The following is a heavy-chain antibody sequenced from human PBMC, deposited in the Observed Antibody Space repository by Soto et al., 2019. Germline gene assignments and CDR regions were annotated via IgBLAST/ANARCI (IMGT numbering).Heavy chain of an antibody. Sequence: PGESLKISCKGSGYSFTSYWIGWVRQMPGKGLEWMGIIYPGDSDTRYSPSFQGQVTISADKSISTAYLQWSSLKASDTAMYYCARQLTNYYDSSGYHYWGQGTLVTVSS. CDR3: ARQLTNYYDSSGYHY. CDR1: GYSFTSYW. V-gene: IGHV5-51*01. D-gene: IGHD3-22*01. CDR2: IYPGDSDT. J-gene: IGHJ4*02.